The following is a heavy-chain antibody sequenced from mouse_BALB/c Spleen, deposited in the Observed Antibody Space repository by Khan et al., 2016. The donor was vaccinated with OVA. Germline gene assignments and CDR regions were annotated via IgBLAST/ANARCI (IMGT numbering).Heavy chain of an antibody. CDR2: INTHSGVP. J-gene: IGHJ4*01. CDR3: ARGRAPYYRNDGGAMEY. CDR1: GYTFTTAG. Sequence: QIQLVQSGPELKKPGETVRISCKASGYTFTTAGIQWVQKMPGKGLKWIGWINTHSGVPKYAEDFKGRFAFSLEISVNTAYLQITNLKNEDTATYCGARGRAPYYRNDGGAMEYWGQGTSVTVSS. D-gene: IGHD2-14*01. V-gene: IGHV9-4*02.